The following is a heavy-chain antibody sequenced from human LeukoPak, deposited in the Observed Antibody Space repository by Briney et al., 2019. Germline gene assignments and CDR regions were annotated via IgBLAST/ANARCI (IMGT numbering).Heavy chain of an antibody. J-gene: IGHJ4*02. CDR1: GGSFSGYY. Sequence: PSETLSLTCAVYGGSFSGYYWSWIRQPPGKGLEWIGEINHSGSTNYNPSLKGRVTISVDTSKNQFSLKLSSVTAADTAVYYCASDSSSSDYWGQGTLVTVSS. V-gene: IGHV4-34*01. D-gene: IGHD6-13*01. CDR3: ASDSSSSDY. CDR2: INHSGST.